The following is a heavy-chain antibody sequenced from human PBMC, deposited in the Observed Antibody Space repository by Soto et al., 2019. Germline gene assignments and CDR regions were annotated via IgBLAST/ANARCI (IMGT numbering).Heavy chain of an antibody. V-gene: IGHV3-48*02. Sequence: GGSLRLSCAASGFTFSSYSMNWVRQAPGKGLEWVSYISSSSSTIYYADSVKGRFTISRDNAKNSLYLQMNSLRDEDTAVYYCARDRTAKGLYSSSWYGFYDYWGQGTLVTVSS. CDR2: ISSSSSTI. CDR3: ARDRTAKGLYSSSWYGFYDY. CDR1: GFTFSSYS. J-gene: IGHJ4*02. D-gene: IGHD6-13*01.